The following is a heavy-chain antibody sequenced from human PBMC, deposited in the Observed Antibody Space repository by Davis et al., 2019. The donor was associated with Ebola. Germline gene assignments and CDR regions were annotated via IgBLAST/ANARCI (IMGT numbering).Heavy chain of an antibody. CDR2: IKSRSDGGTT. J-gene: IGHJ4*02. CDR3: TTDRGIAIRPLFDW. CDR1: GLTVSDAW. Sequence: GGSLKISCAVSGLTVSDAWMGWVRQAPGRGLEPIGRIKSRSDGGTTDYAADMKGRVSISRDQSKNTVSLEVSSLIIEDTAVYFCTTDRGIAIRPLFDWWGQGTLVTVS. V-gene: IGHV3-15*01. D-gene: IGHD2-21*01.